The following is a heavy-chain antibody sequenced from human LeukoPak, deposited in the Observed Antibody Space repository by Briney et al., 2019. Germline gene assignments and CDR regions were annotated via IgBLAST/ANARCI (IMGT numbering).Heavy chain of an antibody. V-gene: IGHV3-23*01. J-gene: IGHJ3*02. CDR1: GFTFSSYA. D-gene: IGHD2-15*01. CDR3: ATDIVVVVAATRDDAFDI. CDR2: ISGSGGST. Sequence: GGSLRLSCAASGFTFSSYAMSWVRQAPGKGLEWVSAISGSGGSTYYADSVKGRFTISRDNSKNTLYLQMNSLRAEDTAVYYCATDIVVVVAATRDDAFDIWGQGTMVTVSS.